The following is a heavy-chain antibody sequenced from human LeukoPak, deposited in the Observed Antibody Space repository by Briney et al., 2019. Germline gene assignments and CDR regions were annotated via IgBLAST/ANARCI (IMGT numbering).Heavy chain of an antibody. CDR2: INPNSGGT. Sequence: GASVKVSCKASGYTFTGYYMHWVRQAPGQGLEWMGRINPNSGGTNYAQKFQGRVTMTRDTSISTAYMELSRLRSDDTAVYYCARDKRDHSSSSHHNCFDPWGQGTLVTVSS. J-gene: IGHJ5*02. D-gene: IGHD6-6*01. CDR1: GYTFTGYY. V-gene: IGHV1-2*06. CDR3: ARDKRDHSSSSHHNCFDP.